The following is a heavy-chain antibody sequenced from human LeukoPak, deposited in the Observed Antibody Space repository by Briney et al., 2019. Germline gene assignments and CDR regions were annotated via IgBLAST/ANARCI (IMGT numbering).Heavy chain of an antibody. CDR3: ASSYCSGGSCYSGTAYYFDY. Sequence: PSETLSLTCTVSGGSITSYYSSWIRHPPGKGLEWIGYIYYSGSTNYNPSLKSRVTISVDTSKNQFSLRLSSVTAADAAVYYCASSYCSGGSCYSGTAYYFDYWGQGTLVTVSS. J-gene: IGHJ4*02. CDR1: GGSITSYY. V-gene: IGHV4-59*08. D-gene: IGHD2-15*01. CDR2: IYYSGST.